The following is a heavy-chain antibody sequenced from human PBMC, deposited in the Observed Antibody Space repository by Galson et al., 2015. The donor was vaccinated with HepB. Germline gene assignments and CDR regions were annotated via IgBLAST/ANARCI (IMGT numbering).Heavy chain of an antibody. D-gene: IGHD6-13*01. CDR3: AKDISSSWVSAGGMDV. J-gene: IGHJ6*02. Sequence: SLRLSCAASGFTFSSYGIHWVRQAPGKGLEWVAFIRYDGSNKYYAGSVKGRFTISRDNSKNTLYLQMNSLRAEDTAVYYCAKDISSSWVSAGGMDVWGQGTTVTVSS. V-gene: IGHV3-30*02. CDR2: IRYDGSNK. CDR1: GFTFSSYG.